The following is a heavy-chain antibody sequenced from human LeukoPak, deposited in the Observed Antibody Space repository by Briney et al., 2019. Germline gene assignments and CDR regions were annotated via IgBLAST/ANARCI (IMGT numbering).Heavy chain of an antibody. V-gene: IGHV4-59*08. CDR2: LHYSGTA. Sequence: SETLSLTCTVSGGSFSSYYWSWIRQSPEKGLEWIGFLHYSGTANYNPSLKSRVTIPVDTSKNQFSLKLSSVTAADTAVYYCATHDLRVGGPYYFDYGGQGALVTVSS. CDR3: ATHDLRVGGPYYFDY. J-gene: IGHJ4*02. CDR1: GGSFSSYY. D-gene: IGHD3-22*01.